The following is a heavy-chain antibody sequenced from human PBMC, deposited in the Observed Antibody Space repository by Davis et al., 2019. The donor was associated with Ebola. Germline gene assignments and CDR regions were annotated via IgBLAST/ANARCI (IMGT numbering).Heavy chain of an antibody. J-gene: IGHJ5*02. CDR3: ARVRGEGYSSSWYPPLNWFDP. Sequence: MPSETLSLTCAVSGGSISSSNWWSWVRQPPGKGLEWIGEISHTGNTNYNPSLESRVTMSIDTSENQFSLKLSSVAAADTAVYYCARVRGEGYSSSWYPPLNWFDPWGQGTLVTVSS. V-gene: IGHV4-4*02. CDR2: ISHTGNT. CDR1: GGSISSSNW. D-gene: IGHD6-13*01.